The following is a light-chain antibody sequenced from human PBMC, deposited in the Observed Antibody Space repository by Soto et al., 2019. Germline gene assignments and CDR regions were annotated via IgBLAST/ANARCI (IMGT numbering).Light chain of an antibody. CDR1: HSVSGY. CDR2: DVS. V-gene: IGKV1-5*01. Sequence: DIQMTQSPSTLSASVGDRVTITCRASHSVSGYLAWYQQKPGKAPKVVIYDVSNLESGVPSRFIGSGSGAEYTLTINSLQPEDFATYYYQQYNSYTPWTFGQGTKVEI. J-gene: IGKJ1*01. CDR3: QQYNSYTPWT.